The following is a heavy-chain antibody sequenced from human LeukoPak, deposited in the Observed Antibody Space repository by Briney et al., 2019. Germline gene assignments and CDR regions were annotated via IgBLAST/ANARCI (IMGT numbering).Heavy chain of an antibody. CDR3: ARDLESGYDNAFDI. V-gene: IGHV3-48*03. Sequence: PGGSLRLSCAASGFTFSSYEMNWVRQAPGKGLEWVSYISSSGSTIYYADSVKGRFTISRDNAKNSLYLQMNSQRAEDTAVYYCARDLESGYDNAFDIWGQGTVVTVSS. CDR2: ISSSGSTI. D-gene: IGHD5-12*01. J-gene: IGHJ3*02. CDR1: GFTFSSYE.